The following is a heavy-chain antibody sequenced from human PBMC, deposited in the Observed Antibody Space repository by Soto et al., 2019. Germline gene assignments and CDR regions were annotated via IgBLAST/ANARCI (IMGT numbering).Heavy chain of an antibody. CDR2: VTSDGSST. J-gene: IGHJ4*02. D-gene: IGHD1-1*01. CDR3: VRDNWNSY. CDR1: GFTFRNYW. Sequence: GGSLILSCAASGFTFRNYWMHWVRQAPGKGLVWVSRVTSDGSSTNYADSVKGRFTISRDNAKNTLYLQMNSLRAEDTAVYYCVRDNWNSYWGQGTLVTVSS. V-gene: IGHV3-74*01.